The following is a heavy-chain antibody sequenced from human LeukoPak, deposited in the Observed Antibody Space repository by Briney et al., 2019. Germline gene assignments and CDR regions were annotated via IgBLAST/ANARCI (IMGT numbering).Heavy chain of an antibody. Sequence: SVKVSCKASGGTFSSYAISWVRQAPGQGLEWMGGIIPIFGTANYAQKFQGRVTITADKSTSTAYMELSSLRSDDTAVYYCARDLMVRGVIISLGPLDPWGQGTLVTVSS. CDR1: GGTFSSYA. D-gene: IGHD3-10*01. CDR3: ARDLMVRGVIISLGPLDP. J-gene: IGHJ5*02. V-gene: IGHV1-69*06. CDR2: IIPIFGTA.